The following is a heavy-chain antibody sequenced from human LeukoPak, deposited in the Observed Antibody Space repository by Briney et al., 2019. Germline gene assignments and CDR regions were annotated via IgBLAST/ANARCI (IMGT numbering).Heavy chain of an antibody. V-gene: IGHV3-23*01. J-gene: IGHJ4*02. CDR3: AKSDYYDSSGYYYGSDY. Sequence: PGGSLRLSCAASGFTFSSYAMTWVRQAPGKGLHWVSGFSGSGGSTYYADSVKGRFTISRDNSKNTLYVQMNSLRAEDTAVYYCAKSDYYDSSGYYYGSDYWGQGTLVTVSS. CDR1: GFTFSSYA. CDR2: FSGSGGST. D-gene: IGHD3-22*01.